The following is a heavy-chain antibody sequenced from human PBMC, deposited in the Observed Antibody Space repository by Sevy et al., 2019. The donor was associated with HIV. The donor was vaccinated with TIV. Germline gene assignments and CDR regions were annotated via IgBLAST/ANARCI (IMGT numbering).Heavy chain of an antibody. Sequence: GGSLRLSCAASGFTFSYYTMKWVRQAPGKGLEWVSSISSGSSYISYGESVKGRFTISRDNAKNSLFLQMNSLRAEDAAVYYCARSLDYYDSSGANDYWGQGTLVTVSS. V-gene: IGHV3-21*01. CDR1: GFTFSYYT. CDR3: ARSLDYYDSSGANDY. J-gene: IGHJ4*02. D-gene: IGHD3-22*01. CDR2: ISSGSSYI.